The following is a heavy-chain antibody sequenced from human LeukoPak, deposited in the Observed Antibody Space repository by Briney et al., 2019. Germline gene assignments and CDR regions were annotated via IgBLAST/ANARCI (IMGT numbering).Heavy chain of an antibody. V-gene: IGHV4-38-2*02. D-gene: IGHD6-25*01. J-gene: IGHJ4*02. CDR1: GYSISSGHY. CDR3: ATIAAAAT. CDR2: FYHSGST. Sequence: PSETLSLTCTVSGYSISSGHYWGWIRQPPGKGLEWVGSFYHSGSTSYNPSLKSRVTISVDTSKNQFSLKLRSVTAADTAVYYCATIAAAATWGQGTLVTASS.